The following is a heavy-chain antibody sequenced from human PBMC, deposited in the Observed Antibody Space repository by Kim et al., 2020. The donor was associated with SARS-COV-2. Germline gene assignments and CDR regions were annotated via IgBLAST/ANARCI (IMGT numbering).Heavy chain of an antibody. Sequence: SVKVSCKASGGTFSSYAISWVRQAPGQGLEWMGGIIPIFGTANYAQKFQGRVTITADKSTSTAYMELSSLRSEDTAVYYCARRRLRTGYSYYFDYWGQGTLVTVSS. CDR2: IIPIFGTA. CDR1: GGTFSSYA. V-gene: IGHV1-69*06. CDR3: ARRRLRTGYSYYFDY. D-gene: IGHD3-9*01. J-gene: IGHJ4*02.